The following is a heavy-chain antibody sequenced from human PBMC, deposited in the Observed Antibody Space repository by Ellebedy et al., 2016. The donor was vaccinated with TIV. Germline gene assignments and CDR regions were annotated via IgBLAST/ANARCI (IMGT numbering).Heavy chain of an antibody. CDR2: IKQDGSEK. J-gene: IGHJ4*02. CDR1: GFSLSSYW. D-gene: IGHD3-10*01. V-gene: IGHV3-7*01. CDR3: GRAIGSGSCY. Sequence: GGSLRLPCAASGFSLSSYWMHWVRQAPGKGLEWVANIKQDGSEKYYVDSVKGRFTISRDNAKNSLYLQMNSLRAEDTAVYFCGRAIGSGSCYWGQGTLVTVSS.